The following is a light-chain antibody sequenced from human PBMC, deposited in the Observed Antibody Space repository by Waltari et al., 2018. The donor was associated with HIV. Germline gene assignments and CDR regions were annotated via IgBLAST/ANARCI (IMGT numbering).Light chain of an antibody. CDR2: SHE. CDR1: VSNIGTTT. CDR3: ATWGDPLYV. V-gene: IGLV1-44*01. Sequence: QSVLSQAPSVSGTPGQGVTISCSGSVSNIGTTTVSWYQHIRGAAPKLLMYSHERRPAGAPDRFSGAKSGTAASLAISGRQSDDEAEYYCATWGDPLYVIGGGTKLTVL. J-gene: IGLJ3*02.